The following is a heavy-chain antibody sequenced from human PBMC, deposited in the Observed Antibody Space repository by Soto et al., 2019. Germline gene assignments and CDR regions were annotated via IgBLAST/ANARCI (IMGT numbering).Heavy chain of an antibody. CDR1: GGSFSGYY. CDR3: ARGQGVVVVAASINWFDP. CDR2: INHSGST. D-gene: IGHD2-15*01. V-gene: IGHV4-34*01. Sequence: QVQLQQWGAGLLKPSETLSLTCAVYGGSFSGYYWSWIRQPPGKGLEWIGEINHSGSTNYNPSLKSRVTISVDTSKHQFSLKLSSVTAADTAVYYCARGQGVVVVAASINWFDPWGQGTLVTVSS. J-gene: IGHJ5*02.